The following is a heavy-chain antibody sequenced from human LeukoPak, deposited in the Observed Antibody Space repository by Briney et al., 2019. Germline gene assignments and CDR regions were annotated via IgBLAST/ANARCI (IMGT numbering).Heavy chain of an antibody. CDR2: INPNSGDT. J-gene: IGHJ4*02. V-gene: IGHV1-2*06. Sequence: ASVKVSCKASGYTFTGYHMHWVRQAPGQGLEWMGRINPNSGDTNYAQKFQGRVTMTRDTSISTAYMELSRLRSDDTAVYNCARDYCSSTSCLIDYWGQGTLVTVSS. CDR1: GYTFTGYH. D-gene: IGHD2-2*01. CDR3: ARDYCSSTSCLIDY.